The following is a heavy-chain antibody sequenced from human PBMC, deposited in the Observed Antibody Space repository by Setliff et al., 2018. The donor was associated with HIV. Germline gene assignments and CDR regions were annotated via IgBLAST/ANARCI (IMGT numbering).Heavy chain of an antibody. J-gene: IGHJ6*03. CDR1: GASIRGHY. D-gene: IGHD3-3*01. CDR2: IYYSGNT. Sequence: SETLSLTCSVSGASIRGHYWSWIRQSPGKGLEWIGNIYYSGNTNYNPSFKSRVTMSVGTSKNQFSLKLSSVTAADTAVYYCARCYYNFWSGYPLDYMDVWGKGTTVTVSS. V-gene: IGHV4-59*08. CDR3: ARCYYNFWSGYPLDYMDV.